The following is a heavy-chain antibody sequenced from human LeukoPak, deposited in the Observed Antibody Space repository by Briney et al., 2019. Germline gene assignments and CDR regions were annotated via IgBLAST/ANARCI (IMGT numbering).Heavy chain of an antibody. CDR3: AREIAHYDSSGYYWGFDP. D-gene: IGHD3-22*01. Sequence: GGSLRLSCAASGFTFSSYSMNWVRQAQGKGLEWVSSISSSSSYIYYADSVKGRFTISRDNAKNSLYLQMNSLRAEDTAVYYCAREIAHYDSSGYYWGFDPWGQGTLVTVSS. CDR2: ISSSSSYI. CDR1: GFTFSSYS. J-gene: IGHJ5*02. V-gene: IGHV3-21*01.